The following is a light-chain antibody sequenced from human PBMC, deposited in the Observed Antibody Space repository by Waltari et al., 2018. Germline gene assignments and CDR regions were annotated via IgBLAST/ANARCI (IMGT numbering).Light chain of an antibody. CDR3: QVWDSSSDHVV. J-gene: IGLJ2*01. V-gene: IGLV3-21*02. Sequence: SYVLTQPPSVSVAPGQTARITCGGNNIGSKSVHWYQQKPGQAPVLVVYDDSERPSGSPEGCSGSNSGNTATLTISRVEAGDEADYYCQVWDSSSDHVVFGGGTKLTVL. CDR2: DDS. CDR1: NIGSKS.